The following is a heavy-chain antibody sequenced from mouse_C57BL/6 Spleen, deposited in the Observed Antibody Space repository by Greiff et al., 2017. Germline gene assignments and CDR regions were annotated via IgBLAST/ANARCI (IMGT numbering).Heavy chain of an antibody. D-gene: IGHD1-1*01. Sequence: EVMLVESGPELVKPGASVKISCKASGYSFTGYYMNWVKQSPEKSLEWIGEINPSTGGTTYNQKFKAKATLTVDKSSSTAYMQLKSLTSEDSAVYYCARSLYYGSSYGYFDGWGTGTTVTVSA. J-gene: IGHJ1*03. CDR2: INPSTGGT. CDR1: GYSFTGYY. V-gene: IGHV1-42*01. CDR3: ARSLYYGSSYGYFDG.